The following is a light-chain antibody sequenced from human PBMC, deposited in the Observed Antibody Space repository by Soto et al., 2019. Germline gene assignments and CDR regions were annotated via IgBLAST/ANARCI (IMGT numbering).Light chain of an antibody. Sequence: DIQMPQSPSSLAASVGARVTITCRAIQGIRYNLGWYQQRPGKAPERLIYDTFTLASGVPSRFSGSGSGTEFTHTIASLQPEDVATYYCLQDQAYPWTFGQGTKVELK. CDR2: DTF. CDR1: QGIRYN. CDR3: LQDQAYPWT. J-gene: IGKJ1*01. V-gene: IGKV1-17*01.